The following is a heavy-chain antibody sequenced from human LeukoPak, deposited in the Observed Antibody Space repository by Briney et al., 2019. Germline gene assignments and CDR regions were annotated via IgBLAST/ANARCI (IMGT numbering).Heavy chain of an antibody. CDR3: VRTTVTLWPTKRNYFDY. D-gene: IGHD4-17*01. J-gene: IGHJ4*02. Sequence: AGGSLRLSCAASGFTFSSYWMTWVRQAPGKGLEWVANIKQDGREKYYVDSVKGRSTISRDNAKNSPYLQMISLRVEETAVYYCVRTTVTLWPTKRNYFDYWGQGTLVTVSS. CDR1: GFTFSSYW. V-gene: IGHV3-7*04. CDR2: IKQDGREK.